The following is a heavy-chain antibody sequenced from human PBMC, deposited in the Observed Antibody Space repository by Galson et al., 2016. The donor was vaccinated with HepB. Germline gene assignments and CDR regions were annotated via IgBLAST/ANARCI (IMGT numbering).Heavy chain of an antibody. Sequence: SLRLSCAASGFTFSTYGMHWVRQAPGKGLEWVAVISYDRSNKNYAAPVKGRFTISRDNSKNTLYLEMTSLREEDTAVYYCAKDYSGYYFDGTGYYNAFDYWGQGALVTVSS. V-gene: IGHV3-30*18. J-gene: IGHJ4*02. D-gene: IGHD3-22*01. CDR2: ISYDRSNK. CDR1: GFTFSTYG. CDR3: AKDYSGYYFDGTGYYNAFDY.